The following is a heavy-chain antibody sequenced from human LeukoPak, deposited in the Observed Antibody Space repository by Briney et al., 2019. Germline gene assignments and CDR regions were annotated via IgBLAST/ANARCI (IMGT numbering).Heavy chain of an antibody. V-gene: IGHV4-61*02. Sequence: PSQTLSLTCTVSGDSISSGNYYWTWIRQPAGKGLEWIGRIYTSGSTNYNPSLKSRVTISVDTSKNQFSLKLSSVTAADTAVYYCARNSGMASHCSGGSCYPYDYWGQGTLVTVSS. J-gene: IGHJ4*02. CDR1: GDSISSGNYY. D-gene: IGHD2-15*01. CDR3: ARNSGMASHCSGGSCYPYDY. CDR2: IYTSGST.